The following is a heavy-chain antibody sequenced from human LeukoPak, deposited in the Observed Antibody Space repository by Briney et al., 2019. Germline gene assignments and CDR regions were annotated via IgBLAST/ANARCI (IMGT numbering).Heavy chain of an antibody. CDR2: IYTSGST. D-gene: IGHD1-14*01. V-gene: IGHV4-4*07. J-gene: IGHJ6*03. CDR1: GVSISNYY. CDR3: ARDAPDNTNYHYYYMDV. Sequence: SETLSLTCTVSGVSISNYYWTWIRQPAGKELEWIGRIYTSGSTNYNPSLKSRVTVSVDTSKNQFSLKLSSVTAADTAVYYCARDAPDNTNYHYYYMDVWGKGTTVTVSS.